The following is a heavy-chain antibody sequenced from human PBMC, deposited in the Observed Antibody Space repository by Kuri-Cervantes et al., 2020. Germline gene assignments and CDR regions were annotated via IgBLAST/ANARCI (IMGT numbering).Heavy chain of an antibody. Sequence: GESLKISCAASGFTINSNYMSWVRQAPGKGLEWVSVFYTGGSTFYADSVKGRFTISRDNSKNTLYLQMNSLRAEDTAVYYCAKTVGSITRPDYWGQGTLVTVSS. J-gene: IGHJ4*02. CDR3: AKTVGSITRPDY. V-gene: IGHV3-53*01. CDR1: GFTINSNY. D-gene: IGHD1-26*01. CDR2: FYTGGST.